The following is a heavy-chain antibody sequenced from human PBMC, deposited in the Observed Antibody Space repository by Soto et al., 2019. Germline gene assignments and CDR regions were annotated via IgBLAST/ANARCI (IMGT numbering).Heavy chain of an antibody. CDR1: GFTFSSYA. D-gene: IGHD5-18*01. Sequence: GGSLRLSCAASGFTFSSYAMSWVRQAPGKGLEWVSAISGSGGSTYYADSVKGRFTISRDNSKNTLYLQMNSLRAEDTAVYYCVKLRRGYSYGYDGMDVWGQGTTVTVSS. V-gene: IGHV3-23*01. J-gene: IGHJ6*01. CDR2: ISGSGGST. CDR3: VKLRRGYSYGYDGMDV.